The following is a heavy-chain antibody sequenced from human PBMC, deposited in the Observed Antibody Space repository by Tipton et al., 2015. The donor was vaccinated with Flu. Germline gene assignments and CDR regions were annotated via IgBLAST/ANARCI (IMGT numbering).Heavy chain of an antibody. D-gene: IGHD2-21*02. J-gene: IGHJ2*01. CDR1: GYSFTNYW. CDR3: VRHPYCTDAVCPPGYWYFDL. Sequence: QLVQSGAEVKKPGESLRISCKSSGYSFTNYWIGWVRQVPGGGLDWMGIIYPGDSDTRYSPPFQGQVTISADKSINTAYLQWNSLKASDTAMSFCVRHPYCTDAVCPPGYWYFDLWGRGTPLRVSS. CDR2: IYPGDSDT. V-gene: IGHV5-51*01.